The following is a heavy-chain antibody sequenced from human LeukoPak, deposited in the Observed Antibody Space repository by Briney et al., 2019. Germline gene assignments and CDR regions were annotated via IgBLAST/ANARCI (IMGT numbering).Heavy chain of an antibody. J-gene: IGHJ3*02. CDR3: ARELYYGDYVAFDI. CDR1: GNTFTSDG. D-gene: IGHD4-17*01. Sequence: ASVKVSCKASGNTFTSDGISWVRQAPGQGLEWMGWISTYNGNTNYAQKLRGRVTMTTDTSTSTAYMELRSLRSDDTAVYYCARELYYGDYVAFDIWGQGTMVTVSS. V-gene: IGHV1-18*01. CDR2: ISTYNGNT.